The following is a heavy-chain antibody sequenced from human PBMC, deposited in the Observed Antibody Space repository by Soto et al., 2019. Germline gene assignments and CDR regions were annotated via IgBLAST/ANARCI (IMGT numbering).Heavy chain of an antibody. CDR1: GFTFSSYA. CDR3: AKDIVVVVAAANRPRFDP. J-gene: IGHJ5*02. D-gene: IGHD2-15*01. Sequence: PGGSLRLSCAASGFTFSSYAMSWVRQAPGKGLEWVSAISGSGGSTYYPDSVKGRFTISRDNSKNTLYLQMNSLRAEDTAVYYCAKDIVVVVAAANRPRFDPWGQGTLVTVSS. V-gene: IGHV3-23*01. CDR2: ISGSGGST.